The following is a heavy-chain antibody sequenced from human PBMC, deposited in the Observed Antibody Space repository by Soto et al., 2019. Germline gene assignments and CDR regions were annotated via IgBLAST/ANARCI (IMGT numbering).Heavy chain of an antibody. V-gene: IGHV4-4*02. Sequence: QVQLQESGPGLVKPSGTLSLTCAVSGGSIISSNWWSWVRQPPGKGLEWIGEIFHSGSTNYNPSLKSRVTISVDKSKNQFSLKLSSVTAADTAVYYCARGSYXYDSSGXXYVGDFDYWGQGTLVTVSS. CDR2: IFHSGST. CDR1: GGSIISSNW. CDR3: ARGSYXYDSSGXXYVGDFDY. J-gene: IGHJ4*02. D-gene: IGHD3-22*01.